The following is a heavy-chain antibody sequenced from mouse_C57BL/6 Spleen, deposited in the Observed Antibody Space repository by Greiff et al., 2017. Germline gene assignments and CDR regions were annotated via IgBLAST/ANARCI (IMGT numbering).Heavy chain of an antibody. Sequence: EVHLVESGGGLVKPGGSLKLSCAASGFTFSSYAMSWVRQTPEKRLEWVATISDGGSYTYYPDNVKGRFTISRDNAKNNLYLQMSHLKSEDTAMYYCARQLRLRDYFDYWGQGTTLTVSS. D-gene: IGHD3-2*02. CDR3: ARQLRLRDYFDY. V-gene: IGHV5-4*01. CDR2: ISDGGSYT. CDR1: GFTFSSYA. J-gene: IGHJ2*01.